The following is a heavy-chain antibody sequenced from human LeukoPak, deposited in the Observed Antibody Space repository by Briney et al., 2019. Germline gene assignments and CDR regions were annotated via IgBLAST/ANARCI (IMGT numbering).Heavy chain of an antibody. D-gene: IGHD2-2*01. V-gene: IGHV4-30-4*08. CDR1: GFTFSGYN. Sequence: LRLSCAASGFTFSGYNMNWIRQPPGKGLEWIGYIYYSGSTYYNPSLKSRVTISVDTSKNQFSLKLSSVTAADTAVYYCARYCSSTSCDAFDIWGQGTMVTVSS. CDR3: ARYCSSTSCDAFDI. J-gene: IGHJ3*02. CDR2: IYYSGST.